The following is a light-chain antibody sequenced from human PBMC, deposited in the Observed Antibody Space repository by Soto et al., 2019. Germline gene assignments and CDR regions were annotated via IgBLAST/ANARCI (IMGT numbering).Light chain of an antibody. V-gene: IGLV1-40*01. CDR2: GNS. CDR3: QSYDNSLSVYV. J-gene: IGLJ1*01. Sequence: QSVLTQPPSVSGAPGQRVTISFTGSSSNIGAHYDVHWYQQLPETAPKLLIYGNSNRPSGVPDRFSGSKSVTSASLAITGLQAEDEADYYCQSYDNSLSVYVFGTGTKVTVL. CDR1: SSNIGAHYD.